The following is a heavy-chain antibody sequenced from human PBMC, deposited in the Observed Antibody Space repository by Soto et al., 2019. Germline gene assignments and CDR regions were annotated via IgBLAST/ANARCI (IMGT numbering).Heavy chain of an antibody. CDR1: GYTFTSYA. CDR3: ASSYSIYALIDYYSSGMDV. V-gene: IGHV1-3*01. CDR2: INAGNGNT. J-gene: IGHJ6*02. D-gene: IGHD4-4*01. Sequence: QVQLVQSGAEVKKPGASVKVSCKASGYTFTSYAMHWVRQAPGQRLEWMGWINAGNGNTKYSQKFQGRVTIARDTSASTAYMELSSLRSEDTAVYYCASSYSIYALIDYYSSGMDVWGQGTTVTVSS.